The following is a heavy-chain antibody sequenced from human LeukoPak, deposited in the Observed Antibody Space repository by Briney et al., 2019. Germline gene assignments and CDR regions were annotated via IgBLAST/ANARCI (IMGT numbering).Heavy chain of an antibody. CDR3: ATGSGLWSPDY. J-gene: IGHJ4*02. D-gene: IGHD5-18*01. V-gene: IGHV3-74*01. CDR2: INTDGSST. Sequence: GGSLRLSCAASGFTFSSFWIHWVRQAPGKGLVWVSRINTDGSSTSSADSVKGRLTISRDNAKNTLYLQMNSLRAEDTAVYYCATGSGLWSPDYWGQGTLVTVSS. CDR1: GFTFSSFW.